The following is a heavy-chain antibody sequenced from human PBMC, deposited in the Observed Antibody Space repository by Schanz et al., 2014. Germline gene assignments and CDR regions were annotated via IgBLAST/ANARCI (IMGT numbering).Heavy chain of an antibody. CDR2: MNPNSGNP. J-gene: IGHJ4*02. Sequence: QVQLIQPGAEAKKPGASVKVSCTASGYTFTSYDINWVRQAPGQGLEWLGWMNPNSGNPGFAQKFRGRVTMTRNTSRSTAYIEHHILTSEDTAVYCYARGRAFDYWGQGSLVTVSS. CDR3: ARGRAFDY. V-gene: IGHV1-8*01. CDR1: GYTFTSYD.